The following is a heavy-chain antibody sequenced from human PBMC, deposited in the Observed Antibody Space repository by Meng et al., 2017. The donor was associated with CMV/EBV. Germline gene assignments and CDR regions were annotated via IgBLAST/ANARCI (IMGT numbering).Heavy chain of an antibody. J-gene: IGHJ4*02. CDR1: GFTFSSYW. CDR3: AKDGYYDSSGQFDY. Sequence: GESLKISCAASGFTFSSYWMSWVRQAPGKGLEWVANIKQDGSEKYYVDSVKGRFTISRDNAKNSLYLQMNSLRAEDTALYYCAKDGYYDSSGQFDYWGQGTLVTVSS. V-gene: IGHV3-7*03. D-gene: IGHD3-22*01. CDR2: IKQDGSEK.